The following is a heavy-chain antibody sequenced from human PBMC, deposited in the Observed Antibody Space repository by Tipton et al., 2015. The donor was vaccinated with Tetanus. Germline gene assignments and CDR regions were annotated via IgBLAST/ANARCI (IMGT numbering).Heavy chain of an antibody. CDR1: GGSFSDGAYY. Sequence: TLSLTCTVSGGSFSDGAYYWSWIRQHPGKGLESIGYIYYSGSTYYNPSLKSRVTTSVDTSKNQFSLRLSSVTAADTAVYFCARANFDFPKKGPFDSWGQGILVIVSA. CDR2: IYYSGST. J-gene: IGHJ4*02. CDR3: ARANFDFPKKGPFDS. V-gene: IGHV4-30-4*01. D-gene: IGHD3-3*01.